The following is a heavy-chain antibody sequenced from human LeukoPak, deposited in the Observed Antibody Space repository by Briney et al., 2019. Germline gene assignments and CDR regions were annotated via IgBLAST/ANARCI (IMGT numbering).Heavy chain of an antibody. CDR3: AKWGDYDILTGYYDSDY. Sequence: PGASLRLSCAASGFTFSNYAMSWVRQAPGKGLEWVSAISGSGGSTYYADSVKGRFTISRDNSKNTLYLQLNSLRAEDTAVYYCAKWGDYDILTGYYDSDYWGQGTLVTASS. CDR2: ISGSGGST. D-gene: IGHD3-9*01. J-gene: IGHJ4*02. V-gene: IGHV3-23*01. CDR1: GFTFSNYA.